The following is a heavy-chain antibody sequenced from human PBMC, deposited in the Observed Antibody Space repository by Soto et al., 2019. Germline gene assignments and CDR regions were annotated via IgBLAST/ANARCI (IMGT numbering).Heavy chain of an antibody. CDR2: ISGSGGST. V-gene: IGHV3-23*01. Sequence: GGSLRLSCAASGFTFSSYAMSWVRQAPGKGLEWVSAISGSGGSTYYADSVKGRFTISRDNSKNTLYLQMNSLRAEDTAVYYCAFFPPPRIIHYGSGSYYNSEYFQHWGQGTLVTVSS. CDR3: AFFPPPRIIHYGSGSYYNSEYFQH. CDR1: GFTFSSYA. D-gene: IGHD3-10*01. J-gene: IGHJ1*01.